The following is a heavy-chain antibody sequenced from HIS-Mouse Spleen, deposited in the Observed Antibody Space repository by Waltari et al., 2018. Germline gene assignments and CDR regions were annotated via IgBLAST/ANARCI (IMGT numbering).Heavy chain of an antibody. J-gene: IGHJ4*02. D-gene: IGHD2-2*01. CDR1: GGSFSGYS. CDR3: ARSKGYCSSTSCYYFDY. Sequence: QVQLQQWGAGLFKPSETLSLTCAVYGGSFSGYSVRWIRQPPGKGLEWIGEIKHSGSTNYNPSLKSRVTISVDTSKNQFSLKLSSVTAADTAVYYCARSKGYCSSTSCYYFDYWGQGTLVTVSS. V-gene: IGHV4-34*01. CDR2: IKHSGST.